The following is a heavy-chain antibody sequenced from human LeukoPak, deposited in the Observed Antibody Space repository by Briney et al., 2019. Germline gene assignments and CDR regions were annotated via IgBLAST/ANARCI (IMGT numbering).Heavy chain of an antibody. CDR1: GDSISSGDYY. J-gene: IGHJ4*02. V-gene: IGHV4-61*02. Sequence: SETLSLTCTVSGDSISSGDYYWSWIRQPAGKGLEWIGRISSSGSTNYNPSLKSRVTISVDTSKNQFSLKVNSVTAADTAMYYCASEKVGVNYWGQGTLVTVSS. CDR2: ISSSGST. CDR3: ASEKVGVNY. D-gene: IGHD3-3*01.